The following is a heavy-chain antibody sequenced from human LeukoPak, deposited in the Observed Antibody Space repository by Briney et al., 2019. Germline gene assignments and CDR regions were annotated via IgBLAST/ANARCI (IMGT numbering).Heavy chain of an antibody. CDR1: GGTFSSYA. CDR3: ARGGQLELWYGMDV. V-gene: IGHV1-18*01. J-gene: IGHJ6*02. Sequence: ASVKVSCKASGGTFSSYAISWVRQAPGQGLEWMGWISAYNGNTNYAQKLQGRVTMTTDTSTSTAYMELRSLRSDDTAVYYCARGGQLELWYGMDVWGQGTTVTVSS. D-gene: IGHD1-7*01. CDR2: ISAYNGNT.